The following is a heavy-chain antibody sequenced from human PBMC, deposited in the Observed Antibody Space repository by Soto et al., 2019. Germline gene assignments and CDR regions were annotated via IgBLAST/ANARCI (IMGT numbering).Heavy chain of an antibody. D-gene: IGHD3-16*02. CDR2: ISGSGGST. CDR3: ANGGAIGYDYIWGSYRYISFDY. V-gene: IGHV3-23*01. Sequence: GGSLRLSCAASGFTFSSYAMSWVRQAPGKGLEWVSAISGSGGSTYYADSVKGRFTISRDNSKNTLYLQMNSLRAEDTAVYYCANGGAIGYDYIWGSYRYISFDYWGQGTLVTVSS. CDR1: GFTFSSYA. J-gene: IGHJ4*02.